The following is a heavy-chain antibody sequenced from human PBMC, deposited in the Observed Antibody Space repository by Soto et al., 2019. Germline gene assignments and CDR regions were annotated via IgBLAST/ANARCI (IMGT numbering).Heavy chain of an antibody. Sequence: SVTVSCQASGGTFSSYTISWVRQAPGQGLEWMGRIIPILGIANYAQKFQGRVTITADKSTSTAYMELSSLRSEDTAVYYCARLQIGASVKWYFDLWGRGTLVTVSS. CDR2: IIPILGIA. D-gene: IGHD3-16*01. CDR1: GGTFSSYT. V-gene: IGHV1-69*02. CDR3: ARLQIGASVKWYFDL. J-gene: IGHJ2*01.